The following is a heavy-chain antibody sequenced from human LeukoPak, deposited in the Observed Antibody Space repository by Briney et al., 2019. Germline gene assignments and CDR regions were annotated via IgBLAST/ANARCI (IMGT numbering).Heavy chain of an antibody. CDR2: IYSGGST. CDR1: GFTVSSNY. Sequence: HPGGSLRLSCAASGFTVSSNYMSWVRQAPGKGLEWVSVIYSGGSTYYADSVKGRFTISRDNSKNTLYLQMNSLRAEDTSVYYCARALAAADFDYWGQGTLVTVSS. J-gene: IGHJ4*02. D-gene: IGHD6-13*01. CDR3: ARALAAADFDY. V-gene: IGHV3-53*01.